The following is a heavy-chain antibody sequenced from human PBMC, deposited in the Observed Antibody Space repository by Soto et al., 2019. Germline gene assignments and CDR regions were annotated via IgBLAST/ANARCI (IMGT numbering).Heavy chain of an antibody. D-gene: IGHD3-10*01. CDR1: GFTFSSHG. V-gene: IGHV3-30*18. Sequence: QVQLVESGGGVVQPGRSLRLSCAASGFTFSSHGMHWVRQAPGKGLERVAVISHDGSNKYNADSWEGRFTISRNNSKNTLNLQMNSLRAEATVVYYCAKEQRSGFGNLVGKYYYGMDVWGQGTTVTVAS. CDR3: AKEQRSGFGNLVGKYYYGMDV. CDR2: ISHDGSNK. J-gene: IGHJ6*02.